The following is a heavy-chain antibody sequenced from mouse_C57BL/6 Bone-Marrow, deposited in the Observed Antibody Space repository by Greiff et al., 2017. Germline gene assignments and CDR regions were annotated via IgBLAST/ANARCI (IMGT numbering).Heavy chain of an antibody. J-gene: IGHJ4*01. CDR3: ARHEFYDVNAMDY. CDR1: GFTFSSYG. CDR2: ISSGGSYT. D-gene: IGHD2-12*01. V-gene: IGHV5-6*01. Sequence: DVHLVESGGDLVKPGGSLKLSCAASGFTFSSYGMSWVRQTPDKRLEWVATISSGGSYTYYPDSVKGRFTISRDNAKNTLYLQMSSLKSEDTAMYYCARHEFYDVNAMDYWGQGTSVTVSS.